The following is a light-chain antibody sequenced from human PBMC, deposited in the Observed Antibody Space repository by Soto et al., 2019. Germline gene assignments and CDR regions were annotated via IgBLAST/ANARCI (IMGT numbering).Light chain of an antibody. Sequence: QLVLTQSSSASASLGSSVNLTCTLTSGHSSYIIAWHQQQPGKAPRYLMKLEGSGSYNKGSGVPDRFSGSSSGADRYLTISNLQFEDEADYYCETWDSNTWVFGGGTKVTVL. J-gene: IGLJ3*02. V-gene: IGLV4-60*02. CDR1: SGHSSYI. CDR2: LEGSGSY. CDR3: ETWDSNTWV.